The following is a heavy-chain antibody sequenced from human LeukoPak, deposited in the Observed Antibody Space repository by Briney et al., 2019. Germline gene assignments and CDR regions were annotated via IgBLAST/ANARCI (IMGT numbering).Heavy chain of an antibody. CDR3: ASIVQRTAAAAFDI. Sequence: ASVKVSCKASGYTFIDYYMHWMSQAPGQGPEWMGWINPNTGGTNFAQKFQGRVIMTRDTSISTAYMELRSLTSDDTAVYYCASIVQRTAAAAFDIWGQGTMVTVSS. CDR1: GYTFIDYY. D-gene: IGHD2-21*01. CDR2: INPNTGGT. V-gene: IGHV1-2*02. J-gene: IGHJ3*02.